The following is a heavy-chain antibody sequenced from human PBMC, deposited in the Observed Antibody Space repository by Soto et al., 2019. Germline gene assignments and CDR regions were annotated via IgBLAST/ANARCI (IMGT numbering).Heavy chain of an antibody. D-gene: IGHD2-2*01. CDR1: GFTFSDYY. J-gene: IGHJ4*02. CDR2: INSSGSTI. V-gene: IGHV3-11*01. CDR3: ARGREDIVVVPADY. Sequence: GGSLRLSCAASGFTFSDYYMSWIRQAPGKGLEWVSYINSSGSTIYYADSVKGRFTISRDNAKNSLYLQMNSLRAEDTAVYYCARGREDIVVVPADYWGQGTLVTVST.